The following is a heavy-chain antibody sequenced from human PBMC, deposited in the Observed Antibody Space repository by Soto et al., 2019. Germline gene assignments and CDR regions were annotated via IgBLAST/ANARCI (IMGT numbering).Heavy chain of an antibody. CDR2: INKNGGEK. CDR3: ARDRCSGGSCYSSMDV. Sequence: GGSLRLSCAASGFTFSSYSMSWVRQAPGKGLEWVANINKNGGEKYYVDSVKGRFTISRDNSKNTLYLQMNSLRAEDTAVYYCARDRCSGGSCYSSMDVWGQGTTVTVSS. V-gene: IGHV3-7*01. CDR1: GFTFSSYS. J-gene: IGHJ6*02. D-gene: IGHD2-15*01.